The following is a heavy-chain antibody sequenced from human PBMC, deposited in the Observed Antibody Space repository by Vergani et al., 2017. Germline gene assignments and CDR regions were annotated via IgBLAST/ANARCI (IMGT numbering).Heavy chain of an antibody. CDR2: IWYDGSNK. D-gene: IGHD6-13*01. CDR3: AKGVSAAGTRWFEP. J-gene: IGHJ5*02. CDR1: GFTFSSYG. V-gene: IGHV3-33*08. Sequence: VQLVESGGGLVQPGGSLRLSCAASGFTFSSYGMHWVRQAPGKGLEWVAVIWYDGSNKYYADSVKGRFTISRDNSKNTLYLQMNSLRAEDTAVYYCAKGVSAAGTRWFEPWGQGTL.